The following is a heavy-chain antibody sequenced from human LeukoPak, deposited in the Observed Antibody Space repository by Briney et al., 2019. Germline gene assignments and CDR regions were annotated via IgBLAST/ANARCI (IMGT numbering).Heavy chain of an antibody. CDR3: ARPSGRYSSSWFDY. Sequence: ASVKVSCKASGYTFTSYGISWVRQAPGQGLEWMGWISAYNGNTNYAQKLQGRVTMTTDTSTSTAYMELSSLRSEDTAVYYCARPSGRYSSSWFDYWGQGTLVTVSS. V-gene: IGHV1-18*01. D-gene: IGHD6-13*01. CDR1: GYTFTSYG. CDR2: ISAYNGNT. J-gene: IGHJ4*02.